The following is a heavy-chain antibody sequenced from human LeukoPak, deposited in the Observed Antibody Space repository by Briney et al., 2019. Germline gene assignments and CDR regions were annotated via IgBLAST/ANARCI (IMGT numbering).Heavy chain of an antibody. CDR1: GLTFGDAW. V-gene: IGHV3-15*01. Sequence: GGSLRLSCAVSGLTFGDAWMVWVRQAPGKGLEWVARISAGGTTHYAAPVNARFIASRDDSKATVYLQMNSLTTEDTAVYYCSTAPTRDWLPYFHYWGQGTVVTVSS. D-gene: IGHD5-12*01. CDR3: STAPTRDWLPYFHY. CDR2: ISAGGTT. J-gene: IGHJ4*02.